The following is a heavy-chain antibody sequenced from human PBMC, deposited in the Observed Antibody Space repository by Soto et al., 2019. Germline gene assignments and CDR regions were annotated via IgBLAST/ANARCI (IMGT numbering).Heavy chain of an antibody. CDR2: ISYDGSNK. CDR1: GFTFSSYG. D-gene: IGHD3-10*01. V-gene: IGHV3-30*18. CDR3: AKEGRLLWFGELPYYFDY. J-gene: IGHJ4*02. Sequence: GGSLRLSCAASGFTFSSYGMRWVRQAPGKGLEWVAVISYDGSNKYYADSVKGRFTISRDNSKNTLYLQMNSLRAEDTAVYYCAKEGRLLWFGELPYYFDYWGQGTLVTVSS.